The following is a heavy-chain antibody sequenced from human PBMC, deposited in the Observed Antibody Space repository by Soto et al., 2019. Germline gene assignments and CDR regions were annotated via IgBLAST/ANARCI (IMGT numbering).Heavy chain of an antibody. CDR2: ISPSTSHI. CDR3: SGCSGGACNQNYGMDV. CDR1: GFTFSSCT. V-gene: IGHV3-21*01. J-gene: IGHJ6*02. Sequence: EVHLVESGGGLVKPGGSLRLSCAVSGFTFSSCTMNWVRQAPGKGLEWVSSISPSTSHIYYADSVKGRFTISRDNAKSSLFLQMNSLRAEDTAVYYCSGCSGGACNQNYGMDVWGQGTTVTVSS. D-gene: IGHD2-15*01.